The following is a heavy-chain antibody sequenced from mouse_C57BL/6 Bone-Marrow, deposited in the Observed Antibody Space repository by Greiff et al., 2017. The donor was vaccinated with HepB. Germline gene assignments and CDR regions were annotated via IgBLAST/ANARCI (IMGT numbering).Heavy chain of an antibody. V-gene: IGHV1-5*01. CDR2: IYPGNSDT. D-gene: IGHD3-2*02. J-gene: IGHJ3*01. CDR1: GYTFTSYW. CDR3: TRYRQLRSPWFAY. Sequence: EVQRVESGTVLARPGASVKMSCKTSGYTFTSYWMHWVKQRPGQGLEWIGAIYPGNSDTSYNQKFKGKAKLTAVTSASTAYMELSSLTNEDSAVYYCTRYRQLRSPWFAYWGQGTLVTVSA.